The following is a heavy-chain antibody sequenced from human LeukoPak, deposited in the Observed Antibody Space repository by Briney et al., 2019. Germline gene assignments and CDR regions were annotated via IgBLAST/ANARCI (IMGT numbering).Heavy chain of an antibody. J-gene: IGHJ4*02. V-gene: IGHV4-59*12. CDR2: IYYSGST. CDR1: GGSISSYY. D-gene: IGHD1-1*01. Sequence: SETLSLTCTVPGGSISSYYWSWIRQPPGKGLEWIGYIYYSGSTNYNPSLKSRVTMSVDTSKNQFSLKLSSVTAADTAVYYCARDRGTWNDDGFDYWGQGTLVTVSS. CDR3: ARDRGTWNDDGFDY.